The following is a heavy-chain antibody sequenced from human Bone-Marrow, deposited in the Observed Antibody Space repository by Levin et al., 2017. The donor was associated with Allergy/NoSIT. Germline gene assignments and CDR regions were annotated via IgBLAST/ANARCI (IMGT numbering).Heavy chain of an antibody. CDR1: GGTFSDYA. Sequence: ASVKVSCKASGGTFSDYAISWVRQAPGHGLEWMGGIIPVLGSPNYSLKYQDRLRITADESTSTAYMELSSLISEDTAVYYCARDGLPYYFYYMDVWGKGTTVTVYS. CDR3: ARDGLPYYFYYMDV. D-gene: IGHD2-21*02. V-gene: IGHV1-69*13. CDR2: IIPVLGSP. J-gene: IGHJ6*03.